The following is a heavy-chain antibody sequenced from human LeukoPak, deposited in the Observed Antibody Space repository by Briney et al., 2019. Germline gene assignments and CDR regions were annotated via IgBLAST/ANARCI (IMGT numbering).Heavy chain of an antibody. CDR3: ARDRGYFDN. CDR2: ITSSSNYI. Sequence: GSLRLSCAASGFTFSIYSMNWVRQAPGKGVQWLSSITSSSNYIYYADSVKGRFTISRDNVQNSLYLQMNSLRAEDTAMYYCARDRGYFDNWGQGTLVTVSS. J-gene: IGHJ4*02. V-gene: IGHV3-21*01. CDR1: GFTFSIYS.